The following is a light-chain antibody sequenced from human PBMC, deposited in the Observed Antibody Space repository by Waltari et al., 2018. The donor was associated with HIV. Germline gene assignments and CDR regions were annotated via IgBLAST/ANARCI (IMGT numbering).Light chain of an antibody. CDR3: ATWDDTPTGHVL. CDR1: TSNIGTNV. Sequence: QSVLAQPPSVSGTPGQRVTISCSGTTSNIGTNVVNWYQQVPGTAPKRRILINKQRPSGVPDRFSGFKSGTSASLAINGLQSEDEADYYCATWDDTPTGHVLFGGGTKVTVL. CDR2: INK. V-gene: IGLV1-44*01. J-gene: IGLJ2*01.